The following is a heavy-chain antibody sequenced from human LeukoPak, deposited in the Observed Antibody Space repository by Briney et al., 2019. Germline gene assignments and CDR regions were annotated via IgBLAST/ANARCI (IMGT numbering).Heavy chain of an antibody. J-gene: IGHJ4*02. D-gene: IGHD3-3*01. CDR1: GGTFSSYA. CDR3: ASGITIFGVNDY. V-gene: IGHV1-69*05. Sequence: GASVKVSCKASGGTFSSYAISWVRQAPGQGLEWMGGIIPIFGTANYAQKFQGRVTITTDESTSTAYMELSSLRSEDTAVYYCASGITIFGVNDYWGQGTLVTVSS. CDR2: IIPIFGTA.